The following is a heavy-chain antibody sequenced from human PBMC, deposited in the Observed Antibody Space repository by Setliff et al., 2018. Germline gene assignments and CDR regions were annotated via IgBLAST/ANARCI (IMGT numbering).Heavy chain of an antibody. J-gene: IGHJ4*02. CDR1: GYTLTELS. V-gene: IGHV1-2*02. CDR2: ISAYSDDT. D-gene: IGHD3-22*01. Sequence: GASVKVSCKVSGYTLTELSMHWVRQAPGQGLEWMGWISAYSDDTKYAEKFQGRVTMTMDTSTGTAYMELRSLRSDDTAVYICAYDSSGYYPGYWGQGTLVTVSS. CDR3: AYDSSGYYPGY.